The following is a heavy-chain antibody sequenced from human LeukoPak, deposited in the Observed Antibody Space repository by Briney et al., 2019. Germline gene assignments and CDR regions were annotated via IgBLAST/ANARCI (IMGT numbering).Heavy chain of an antibody. Sequence: GGSLRLSCEVSGFTFSSYWMNWVRQAPGKGLEWVANIKQDGSDKYYVDSVKGRFTISRDNAKNSLYLQMNSLRAEDTAVYYCAIIPRAAAGPSACSPFHYWGQGTLVTVSS. V-gene: IGHV3-7*01. CDR1: GFTFSSYW. CDR2: IKQDGSDK. CDR3: AIIPRAAAGPSACSPFHY. J-gene: IGHJ4*02. D-gene: IGHD6-13*01.